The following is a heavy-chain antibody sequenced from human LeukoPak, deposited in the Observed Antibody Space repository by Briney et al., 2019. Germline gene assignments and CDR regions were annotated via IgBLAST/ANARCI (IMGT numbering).Heavy chain of an antibody. CDR3: ARVHSGDYEDYFDY. CDR2: IYYSGST. J-gene: IGHJ4*02. CDR1: GGSISSSSYY. Sequence: PSETLSLTCTVSGGSISSSSYYWGWIRQPPGKGLEWIGSIYYSGSTYYNPSLKSRVTISVDTSKNQFSLKLSSVTAADTAVYYCARVHSGDYEDYFDYWGQGTLVTVSS. D-gene: IGHD4-17*01. V-gene: IGHV4-39*07.